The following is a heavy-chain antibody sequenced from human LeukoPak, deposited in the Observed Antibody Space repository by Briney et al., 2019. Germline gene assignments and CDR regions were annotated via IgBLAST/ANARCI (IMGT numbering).Heavy chain of an antibody. J-gene: IGHJ4*02. V-gene: IGHV4-39*01. D-gene: IGHD6-13*01. CDR1: GGSFSGFY. CDR3: ARLGSSWPIDY. CDR2: IYYSGST. Sequence: SSETLSLTCAVSGGSFSGFYWTWIRQPPGKGLEWIGSIYYSGSTCYNPSLKSRVTISVDTSKNQFSPKLSSVTAADTAVYYCARLGSSWPIDYWGQGTLVTVSS.